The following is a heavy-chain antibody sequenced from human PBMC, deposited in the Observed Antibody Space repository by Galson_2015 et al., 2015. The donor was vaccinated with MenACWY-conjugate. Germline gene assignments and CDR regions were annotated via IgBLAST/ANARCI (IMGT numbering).Heavy chain of an antibody. Sequence: SLRLSCAATGFTSSDYYMSWVRQAPGKGLECVSYISTRSSTNYADSVQGRFTISRDNAKNSVYLQMDSPRAEDTAVYYCARFPRTPGKYPDYWGQGTPVTVSS. CDR2: ISTRSST. CDR1: GFTSSDYY. D-gene: IGHD1-14*01. V-gene: IGHV3-11*06. CDR3: ARFPRTPGKYPDY. J-gene: IGHJ4*02.